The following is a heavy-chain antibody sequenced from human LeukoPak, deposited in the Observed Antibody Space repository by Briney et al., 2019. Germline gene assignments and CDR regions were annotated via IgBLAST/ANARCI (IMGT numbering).Heavy chain of an antibody. CDR2: IYYSGST. J-gene: IGHJ5*02. V-gene: IGHV4-59*01. D-gene: IGHD2-2*01. CDR3: ARDRYAVGHNCFDP. CDR1: GGSISSYY. Sequence: TSETLSLTCTVSGGSISSYYWSWIRQPPGKGLEWIGYIYYSGSTNYNPSLKSRVTISVDTSKNQFSLKLSSVTAADTAVYYCARDRYAVGHNCFDPWGQGTLVTVSS.